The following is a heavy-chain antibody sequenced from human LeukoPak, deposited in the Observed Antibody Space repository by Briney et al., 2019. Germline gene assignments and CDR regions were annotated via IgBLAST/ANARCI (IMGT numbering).Heavy chain of an antibody. V-gene: IGHV3-30*18. Sequence: GGSLRLSCAASGFTFSSYGMHWVRQAPGKGLEWVAVISYDGSNKYYADSVKGRFTISRDNSKNTLYLQMNSLRAEDTAVYYCAKDFGMVLGTFDIWGQGTMVTVSS. CDR3: AKDFGMVLGTFDI. CDR1: GFTFSSYG. J-gene: IGHJ3*02. D-gene: IGHD3-3*01. CDR2: ISYDGSNK.